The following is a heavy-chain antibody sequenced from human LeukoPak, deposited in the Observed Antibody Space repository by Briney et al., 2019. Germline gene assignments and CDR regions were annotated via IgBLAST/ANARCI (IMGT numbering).Heavy chain of an antibody. CDR1: GESFSGYY. Sequence: SETLSLTCAVYGESFSGYYWSWIRQPPGKGLEWIGEINHSGSTNYNPSLKSRVTISVDTSKNYFSLKLSSVTAADTAVYYCAREYPKGGSYRFDHWGQGTLVTVSS. J-gene: IGHJ5*02. D-gene: IGHD1-26*01. CDR2: INHSGST. V-gene: IGHV4-34*01. CDR3: AREYPKGGSYRFDH.